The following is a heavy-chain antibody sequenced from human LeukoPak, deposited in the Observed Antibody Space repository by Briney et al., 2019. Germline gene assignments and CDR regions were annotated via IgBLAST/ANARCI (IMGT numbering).Heavy chain of an antibody. Sequence: GGSLRLSCAASGFTFSSYAMSWVRQAPGKGLEWVSAISGSGCSTYYADSVKGRFTISRDNSKNTLYLQMNTLRAEDTAVYYCAKDLLYGSPMNDYWGQGTLVTVSS. CDR1: GFTFSSYA. CDR2: ISGSGCST. V-gene: IGHV3-23*01. CDR3: AKDLLYGSPMNDY. D-gene: IGHD3-10*01. J-gene: IGHJ4*02.